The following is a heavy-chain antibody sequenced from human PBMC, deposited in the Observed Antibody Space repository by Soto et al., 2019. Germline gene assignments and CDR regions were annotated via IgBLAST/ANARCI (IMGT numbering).Heavy chain of an antibody. CDR1: GFTFSSYA. V-gene: IGHV3-23*01. J-gene: IGHJ6*02. CDR2: ISGSGGST. Sequence: GGSLRLSCAASGFTFSSYAMSWVRQAPGKGLEWVSAISGSGGSTYYADSVKGRFTISRDNSKNTLYLQMNSLRAEDTAVYYCAKASKGYCSGGSCWEGYYYYYGMDVWGQGTTVTVSS. CDR3: AKASKGYCSGGSCWEGYYYYYGMDV. D-gene: IGHD2-15*01.